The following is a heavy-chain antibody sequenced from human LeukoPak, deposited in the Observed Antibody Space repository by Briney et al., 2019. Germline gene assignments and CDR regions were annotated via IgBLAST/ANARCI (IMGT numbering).Heavy chain of an antibody. V-gene: IGHV4-59*01. Sequence: PSETLSLTCTVFGGSIINYYWSWLRQTPGKGLEWIGYIYYTGSTNYNPSLRNRVTISVDTSQNQFSLKMTSVTAADTAVYYCARDQEVPSNTWAPGVFDPWGQGTLVTVSS. CDR2: IYYTGST. CDR1: GGSIINYY. J-gene: IGHJ5*02. CDR3: ARDQEVPSNTWAPGVFDP. D-gene: IGHD2-2*01.